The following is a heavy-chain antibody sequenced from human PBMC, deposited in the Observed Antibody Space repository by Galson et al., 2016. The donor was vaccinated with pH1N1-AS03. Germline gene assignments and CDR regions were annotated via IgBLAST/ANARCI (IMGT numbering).Heavy chain of an antibody. CDR3: AKDLFWMSAMDV. CDR2: IGSDLKT. Sequence: SLRLSCAASGFGVSGNAMTWVRQAPGKGLEWVSSIGSDLKTHYANSVKGRFSISKNNSKNTVYLQMDSLRAEDTALYYCAKDLFWMSAMDVWGQGTLVTVSS. CDR1: GFGVSGNA. J-gene: IGHJ4*02. V-gene: IGHV3-23*01. D-gene: IGHD1-1*01.